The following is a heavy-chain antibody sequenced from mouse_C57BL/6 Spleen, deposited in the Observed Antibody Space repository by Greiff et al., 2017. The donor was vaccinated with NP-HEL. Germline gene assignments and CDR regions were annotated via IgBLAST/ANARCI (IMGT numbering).Heavy chain of an antibody. CDR3: ARDQGKSCAY. CDR1: GFTFSSYA. Sequence: EVMLVESGGGLVKPGGSLKLSCAASGFTFSSYAMSWVRQTPEKRLEWVATISDGGSYTYYPDNVTGRFTISRDNAKNNLYLQMSHLKSDDTAMYYCARDQGKSCAYWGQGTLVTVSA. V-gene: IGHV5-4*01. J-gene: IGHJ3*01. CDR2: ISDGGSYT. D-gene: IGHD3-2*02.